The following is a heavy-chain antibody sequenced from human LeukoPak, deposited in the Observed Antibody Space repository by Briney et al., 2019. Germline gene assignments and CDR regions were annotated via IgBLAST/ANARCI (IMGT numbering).Heavy chain of an antibody. CDR1: GGSITNYY. CDR3: TRHWSTGNSFYRFDF. J-gene: IGHJ4*02. CDR2: IYYTGST. Sequence: PSETLSLTCTVSGGSITNYYWSWVRQPPGKGLESIGYIYYTGSTNYNPSLKGRVTISVDTSKNQFSLKLSSVTAADTAVYYCTRHWSTGNSFYRFDFWGQGTLVTVSS. V-gene: IGHV4-59*08. D-gene: IGHD4-23*01.